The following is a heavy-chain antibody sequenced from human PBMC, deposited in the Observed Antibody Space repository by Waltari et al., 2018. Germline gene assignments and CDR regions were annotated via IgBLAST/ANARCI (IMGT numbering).Heavy chain of an antibody. D-gene: IGHD1-26*01. CDR1: GYSISRGYY. CDR2: IYHTGDT. V-gene: IGHV4-38-2*02. CDR3: ARATVGSTTTESFDI. J-gene: IGHJ3*02. Sequence: QVLLQESGPGLLKPSETLSLTCTVSGYSISRGYYWAWIRQPPGKELEWIASIYHTGDTYQNPSLKSRVTISIDTSKNFFSLKLDSVTAADTAVYFCARATVGSTTTESFDIWGQGTLVSVSS.